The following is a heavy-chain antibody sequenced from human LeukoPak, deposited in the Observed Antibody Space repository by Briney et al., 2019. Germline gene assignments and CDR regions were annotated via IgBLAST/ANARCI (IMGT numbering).Heavy chain of an antibody. D-gene: IGHD1-26*01. V-gene: IGHV4-59*01. Sequence: ASETLSLTCTVSGGSISTYYRSWIRQPPGKGLEWIGYIYYSGSTTYNPSLKSRVTMSVDTSKNQFSLRLSSVTAADTAVYYCARGRGSYPYYFDYWGQGTLVTVSS. CDR2: IYYSGST. J-gene: IGHJ4*02. CDR1: GGSISTYY. CDR3: ARGRGSYPYYFDY.